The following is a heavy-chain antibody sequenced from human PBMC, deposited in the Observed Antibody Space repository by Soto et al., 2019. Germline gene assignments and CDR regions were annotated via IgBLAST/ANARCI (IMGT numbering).Heavy chain of an antibody. J-gene: IGHJ6*01. V-gene: IGHV3-30-3*01. CDR2: ISYDGSNK. D-gene: IGHD6-19*01. CDR3: ARGQWLIDGRSYYGMDV. Sequence: QVQLVESGGGVVQPGRSLRLSCAASGFTFSSYAMHWVRQAPGKGLEWVAVISYDGSNKYYADSVKGRFTISRDNSKNTLYLQMNSLRAEDTAVYYCARGQWLIDGRSYYGMDVW. CDR1: GFTFSSYA.